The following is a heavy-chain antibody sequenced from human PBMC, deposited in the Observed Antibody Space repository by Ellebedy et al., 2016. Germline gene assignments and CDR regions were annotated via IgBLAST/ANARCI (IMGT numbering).Heavy chain of an antibody. J-gene: IGHJ4*02. Sequence: SETLSLTXNVSGYSISSGYYWDWIRQPPGKGLEWIGTIYHSGRSYYNPSLKSRATISVDTSNNRFSLSLKSVTAADTAVYYCARVDVAESFDSWGQGTLVTVSS. CDR1: GYSISSGYY. CDR2: IYHSGRS. V-gene: IGHV4-38-2*02. CDR3: ARVDVAESFDS. D-gene: IGHD6-19*01.